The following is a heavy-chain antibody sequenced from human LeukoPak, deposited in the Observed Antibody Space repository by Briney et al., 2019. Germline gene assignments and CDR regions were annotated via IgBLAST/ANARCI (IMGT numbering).Heavy chain of an antibody. D-gene: IGHD4-11*01. CDR1: GYTFTSYA. CDR2: IGAYNGNA. V-gene: IGHV1-18*01. J-gene: IGHJ5*02. Sequence: GASVKVSCKASGYTFTSYAMNWVRQAPGQGLEWMGCIGAYNGNANYAQKFQGTVTMTTDTSTSTAYMEVRSLRSDDTAVYYCARAGSNSNYPSEIRFDPWGQGTLVTVSS. CDR3: ARAGSNSNYPSEIRFDP.